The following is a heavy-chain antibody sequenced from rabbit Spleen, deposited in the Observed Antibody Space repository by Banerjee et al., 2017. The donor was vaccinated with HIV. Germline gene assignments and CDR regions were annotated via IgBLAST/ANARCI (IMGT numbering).Heavy chain of an antibody. CDR1: GIDFSNYG. CDR3: ARAGYAGYGYANFRDYYGMDL. D-gene: IGHD6-1*01. J-gene: IGHJ6*01. CDR2: IYPGFGIR. V-gene: IGHV1S47*01. Sequence: QEQLVESGGGLVQPGGSLKLSCKASGIDFSNYGVHWVRQAPGKGLEWIAYIYPGFGIRNYANWVNGRFSISRENAQNTVFLQMTSLTAADTATYFCARAGYAGYGYANFRDYYGMDLWGQGTLVTVS.